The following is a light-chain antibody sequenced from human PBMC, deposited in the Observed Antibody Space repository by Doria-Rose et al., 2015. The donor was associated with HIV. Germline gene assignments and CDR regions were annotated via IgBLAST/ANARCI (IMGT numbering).Light chain of an antibody. V-gene: IGKV3-20*01. CDR2: DGS. CDR1: QSFSSTY. Sequence: TQSPGTLSLSPGESATLSCRASQSFSSTYLAWYQQKPGQSPSLLIYDGSTRATGIPDRFSASGSGTDFTLTINRLEPEGFALYYCHQYGTSWTFGQGTKVEI. J-gene: IGKJ1*01. CDR3: HQYGTSWT.